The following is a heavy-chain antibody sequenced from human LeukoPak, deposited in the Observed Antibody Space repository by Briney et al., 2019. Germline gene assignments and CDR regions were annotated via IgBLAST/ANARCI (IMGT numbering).Heavy chain of an antibody. J-gene: IGHJ3*02. CDR3: ARDSHKFDSSGYYPDAFDI. V-gene: IGHV3-74*01. CDR1: GFTFSTYW. Sequence: GGSLRLSCAASGFTFSTYWMHWVRQAPGKGLVWVSHIKSDGSRTTYADSVKGRFTISRDDAKNTLYLQMNSLRAEDTAVYYCARDSHKFDSSGYYPDAFDIWGQGTMVTVSS. CDR2: IKSDGSRT. D-gene: IGHD3-22*01.